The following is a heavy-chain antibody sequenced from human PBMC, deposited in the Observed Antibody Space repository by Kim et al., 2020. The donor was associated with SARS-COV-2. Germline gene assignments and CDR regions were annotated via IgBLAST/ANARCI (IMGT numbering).Heavy chain of an antibody. J-gene: IGHJ5*02. Sequence: SETLSLTCAVYGGSFSGYYWSWIRQPPGKGLEWIGEINHSGSTNYNPSLTSRVTISVDTSKNQFSLKLSSVTAADTAVYYCARGRYGRFGELYNWFDPCGQGTPVTVSS. CDR1: GGSFSGYY. CDR2: INHSGST. D-gene: IGHD3-10*01. V-gene: IGHV4-34*01. CDR3: ARGRYGRFGELYNWFDP.